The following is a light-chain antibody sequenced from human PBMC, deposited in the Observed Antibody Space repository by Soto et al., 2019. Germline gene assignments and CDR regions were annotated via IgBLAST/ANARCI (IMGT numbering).Light chain of an antibody. J-gene: IGKJ4*01. CDR3: HQYNTWPRAA. Sequence: MTQSPAALSVTPGERATLSCRSSQSISSNLAWYQQKPGQAPRLFIFRASSRAAGIPARFSGSGSGTEFNITIISLQSADFAVHYCHQYNTWPRAAFGGGTKV. CDR2: RAS. V-gene: IGKV3-15*01. CDR1: QSISSN.